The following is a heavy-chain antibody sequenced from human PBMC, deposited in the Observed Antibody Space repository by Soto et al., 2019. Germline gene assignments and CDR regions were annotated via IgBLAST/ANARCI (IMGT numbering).Heavy chain of an antibody. CDR2: IDPSSGTT. J-gene: IGHJ6*02. Sequence: ASVKVSCKPSAYSFSHFYVHGVRQAPGQGLEWMGIIDPSSGTTSYTQKFQEKVTMTRDTSMSTVYMELSRLRSEDTAVYYCARGAVVVPNGLIAGMDVWGLGTTVTVSS. CDR3: ARGAVVVPNGLIAGMDV. D-gene: IGHD2-15*01. V-gene: IGHV1-46*01. CDR1: AYSFSHFY.